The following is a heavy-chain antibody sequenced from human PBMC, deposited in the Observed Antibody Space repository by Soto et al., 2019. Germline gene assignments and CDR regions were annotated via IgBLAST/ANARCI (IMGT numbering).Heavy chain of an antibody. V-gene: IGHV4-34*01. CDR3: ARGRGRKYNYYYYYMDV. CDR2: INHSGST. Sequence: SETLSLTCAVYGGSFSGYYWSWIRQPPGKGLEWIGEINHSGSTNYNPSLKSRVTISVDTSKNQFSLKLSSVTAADTAVYYCARGRGRKYNYYYYYMDVWGKGTTVTVSS. CDR1: GGSFSGYY. J-gene: IGHJ6*03. D-gene: IGHD1-1*01.